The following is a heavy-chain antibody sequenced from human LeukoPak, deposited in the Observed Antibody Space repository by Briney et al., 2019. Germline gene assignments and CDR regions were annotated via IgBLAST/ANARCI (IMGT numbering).Heavy chain of an antibody. Sequence: PGGSLRLSCAASGFTFSSYGMHWVRQAPGKGLEWVAVMWYDGSNKYYADSVTGRFTISRDNSKNTLYLQMNSLRAEDMAVYYCARGNGYNYGYLDYWGQVTLVTVSS. CDR3: ARGNGYNYGYLDY. V-gene: IGHV3-33*01. J-gene: IGHJ4*02. CDR1: GFTFSSYG. D-gene: IGHD5-18*01. CDR2: MWYDGSNK.